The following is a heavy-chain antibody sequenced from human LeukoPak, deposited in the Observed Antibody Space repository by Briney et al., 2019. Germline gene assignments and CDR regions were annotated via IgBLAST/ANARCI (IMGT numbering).Heavy chain of an antibody. J-gene: IGHJ4*02. CDR2: IGTAGDP. CDR1: GFTFSSYD. CDR3: ARGRYCSSTSCYGKNEFDY. V-gene: IGHV3-13*05. Sequence: GGSLRLSCAASGFTFSSYDMHWVRQATGKGLEWVSAIGTAGDPHYPGSVKGRFTISRENAKNSLYLQMNSLRAGDTAVYYCARGRYCSSTSCYGKNEFDYWGQGTLVTVFS. D-gene: IGHD2-2*01.